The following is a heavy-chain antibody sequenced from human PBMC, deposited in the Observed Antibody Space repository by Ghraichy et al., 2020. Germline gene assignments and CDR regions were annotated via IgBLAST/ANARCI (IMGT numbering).Heavy chain of an antibody. D-gene: IGHD1-26*01. CDR3: VRPYSGSYSFDS. CDR2: ITSTSNSI. V-gene: IGHV3-21*01. CDR1: GFIFSTYN. J-gene: IGHJ4*02. Sequence: SLNISCAASGFIFSTYNMNWVRQAPGQGLEWVSSITSTSNSIYYADSVKGRFTMSRDNAKNSLYLQMSSLRAEDTAIYYCVRPYSGSYSFDSWGQGTLVTVSS.